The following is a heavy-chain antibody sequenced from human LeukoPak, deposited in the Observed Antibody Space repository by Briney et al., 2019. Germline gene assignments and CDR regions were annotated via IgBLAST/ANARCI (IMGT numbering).Heavy chain of an antibody. V-gene: IGHV3-53*01. CDR3: ARDLRYYDSSGYLDY. CDR2: IYKCGST. CDR1: GFTVSSNY. Sequence: PGGSLRLSCAASGFTVSSNYMSWVRQAPGKGLEWVSVIYKCGSTYYADSVKGPFTISRDNSKNTLYLQMNSLRAEDTAVYYCARDLRYYDSSGYLDYWGQGTLVTVSS. J-gene: IGHJ4*02. D-gene: IGHD3-22*01.